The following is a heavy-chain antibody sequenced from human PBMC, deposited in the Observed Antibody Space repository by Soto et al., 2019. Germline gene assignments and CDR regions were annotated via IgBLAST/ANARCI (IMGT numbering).Heavy chain of an antibody. CDR1: GGTFSSYA. J-gene: IGHJ6*02. CDR2: IIPIFGTA. V-gene: IGHV1-69*13. Sequence: SVKVSCKASGGTFSSYAISWVRQAPGQGLEWMGGIIPIFGTANYAQKFQGRVTITADESTSTAYMELSSLRSEDTAVYYCARDSWGIAARPNYYYYGMDVWGQGTTVTAP. D-gene: IGHD6-6*01. CDR3: ARDSWGIAARPNYYYYGMDV.